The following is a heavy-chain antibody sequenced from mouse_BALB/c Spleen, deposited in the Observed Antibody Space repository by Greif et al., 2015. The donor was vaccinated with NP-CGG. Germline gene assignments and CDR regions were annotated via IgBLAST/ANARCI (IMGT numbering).Heavy chain of an antibody. CDR2: ISSGGST. CDR3: ARGGSYYGSSSYYFDY. J-gene: IGHJ2*01. D-gene: IGHD1-1*01. CDR1: GFTFSSYA. Sequence: EVKVVESGGGLVKPGGSLKLSCAASGFTFSSYAMSWVRQTPEKRLEWVASISSGGSTYYPDSVKGRFTISRDNARNILYLQMSSLRSEDTAMYYCARGGSYYGSSSYYFDYWGQGTTLTVSS. V-gene: IGHV5-6-5*01.